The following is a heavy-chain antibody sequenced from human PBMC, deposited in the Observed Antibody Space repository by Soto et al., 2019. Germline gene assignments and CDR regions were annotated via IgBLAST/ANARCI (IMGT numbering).Heavy chain of an antibody. Sequence: PSETLSLTCTVSGGSISSYYWSWIRQPPGKGLEWIGYIYYSGSTNYNPSLKSRVTISVDTSKNQFSLKLSSVTAADTAVYYCARAGYYYYDSSGYYYYDYWGQGTLVTVSS. V-gene: IGHV4-59*01. CDR2: IYYSGST. D-gene: IGHD3-22*01. CDR1: GGSISSYY. J-gene: IGHJ4*02. CDR3: ARAGYYYYDSSGYYYYDY.